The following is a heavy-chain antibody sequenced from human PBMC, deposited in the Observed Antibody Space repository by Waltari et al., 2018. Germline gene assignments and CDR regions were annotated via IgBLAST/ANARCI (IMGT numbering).Heavy chain of an antibody. CDR3: AREGGDAVGEGGFDY. CDR2: IIPICWKA. Sequence: QVQLVQSGAEVKKPGSSVKVSCKASGGTFSSYAIRWVRQAPGQGLGWMGGIIPICWKANHAQKFQGRVTITADESTSTAYMELSSLRSEDTAVYYCAREGGDAVGEGGFDYWGQGTLVTVSS. J-gene: IGHJ4*02. V-gene: IGHV1-69*13. CDR1: GGTFSSYA. D-gene: IGHD2-21*01.